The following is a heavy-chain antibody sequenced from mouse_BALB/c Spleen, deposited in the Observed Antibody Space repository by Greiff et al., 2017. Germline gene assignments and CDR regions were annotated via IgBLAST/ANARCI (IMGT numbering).Heavy chain of an antibody. D-gene: IGHD2-4*01. J-gene: IGHJ4*01. CDR3: ARENYDYDCFYAMDY. V-gene: IGHV2-9*02. CDR1: GFSLTSYG. CDR2: IWAGGST. Sequence: VQLVESGPGLVAPSQSLSITCTVSGFSLTSYGVHWVRQPPGKGLEWLGVIWAGGSTNYNSALMSRLSISKDNSKSQVFLKMNSLQTDDTAMYYCARENYDYDCFYAMDYWGQGTSVTVSA.